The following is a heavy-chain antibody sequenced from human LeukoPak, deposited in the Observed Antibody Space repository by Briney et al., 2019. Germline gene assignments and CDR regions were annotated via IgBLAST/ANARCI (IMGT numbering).Heavy chain of an antibody. J-gene: IGHJ4*02. D-gene: IGHD4-23*01. CDR3: ARRAGGYSHPYDY. CDR1: GFNVSDNY. CDR2: IYSDDTT. V-gene: IGHV3-53*01. Sequence: GGSLRLSCVVSGFNVSDNYMSWVRQAPGKGLEWVSLIYSDDTTLYADSVKGRFTISGDISKNTLYLQMNSLRAEDTAMYYCARRAGGYSHPYDYWGQGILVTVSS.